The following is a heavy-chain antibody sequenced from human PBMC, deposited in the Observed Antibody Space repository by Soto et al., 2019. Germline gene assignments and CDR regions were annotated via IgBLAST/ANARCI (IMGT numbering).Heavy chain of an antibody. Sequence: SSETLSLTCTVSGGSISTYYWSWIRQPPGKGLEWIGYIYYSGSTSYNPSLKSRVTISVDTSKNQFSLKLRSVTAADTAVYYCASDRSSGWDQGYGMDVWGQGTTDTVSS. CDR1: GGSISTYY. CDR3: ASDRSSGWDQGYGMDV. J-gene: IGHJ6*02. CDR2: IYYSGST. V-gene: IGHV4-59*01. D-gene: IGHD6-19*01.